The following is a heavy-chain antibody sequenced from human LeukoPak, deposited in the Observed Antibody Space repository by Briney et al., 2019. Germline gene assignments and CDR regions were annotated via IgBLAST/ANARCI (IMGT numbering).Heavy chain of an antibody. D-gene: IGHD3-10*01. CDR2: VYSSGST. CDR3: ARTPLRGATFFTSYPNWFDT. Sequence: PSETLSLTCAVSGDSISSGGYSWSWIRQPAGKGLEWIGRVYSSGSTDYNPSLKSRLSISVDTSKIQFSLRLSSVTVADTAVYYCARTPLRGATFFTSYPNWFDTWGQGTLVTVSS. CDR1: GDSISSGGYS. J-gene: IGHJ5*02. V-gene: IGHV4-61*02.